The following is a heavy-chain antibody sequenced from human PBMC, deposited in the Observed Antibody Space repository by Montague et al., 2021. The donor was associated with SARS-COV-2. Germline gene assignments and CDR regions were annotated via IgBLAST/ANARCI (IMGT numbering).Heavy chain of an antibody. V-gene: IGHV3-21*06. D-gene: IGHD3-3*01. CDR2: ISSSGKSI. Sequence: SLRLSCAASGFTVSNYAMNLVRQAPGRGLEWVSFISSSGKSISYXDSVKGRFSISRDNAKNSLYLQLNSLRAEDTAFYYCAKEMGSGYYCFDYWGQGSLVTVSS. CDR1: GFTVSNYA. J-gene: IGHJ4*02. CDR3: AKEMGSGYYCFDY.